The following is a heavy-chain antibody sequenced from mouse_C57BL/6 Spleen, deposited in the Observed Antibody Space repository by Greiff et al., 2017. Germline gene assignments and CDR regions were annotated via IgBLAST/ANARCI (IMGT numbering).Heavy chain of an antibody. CDR3: TREACYPEGLAY. J-gene: IGHJ3*01. CDR2: ISSGGDYI. Sequence: EVKLMESGEGLVKPGGSLKLSCAASGFTFSSYAMSWVRQTPEKRLEWVAYISSGGDYIYYADTVKGRVTISRDNARNTLYLQMSILMSEDKAMYYCTREACYPEGLAYWGHGTLFTVSA. D-gene: IGHD2-12*01. CDR1: GFTFSSYA. V-gene: IGHV5-9-1*02.